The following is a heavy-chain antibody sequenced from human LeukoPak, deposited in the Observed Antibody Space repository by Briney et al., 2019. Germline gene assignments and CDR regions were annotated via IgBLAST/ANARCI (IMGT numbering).Heavy chain of an antibody. V-gene: IGHV3-21*01. J-gene: IGHJ4*02. D-gene: IGHD1-14*01. CDR1: GFTFSSYS. CDR2: ISTSSSYI. CDR3: ARVPGDY. Sequence: GGSLRLSCAASGFTFSSYSMNWVRQAPGKGLEWVSSISTSSSYIFYADSVKGRFTISRDNAKNSLFLQMNNLRAEDTAVYYCARVPGDYWGQGTLVTVSS.